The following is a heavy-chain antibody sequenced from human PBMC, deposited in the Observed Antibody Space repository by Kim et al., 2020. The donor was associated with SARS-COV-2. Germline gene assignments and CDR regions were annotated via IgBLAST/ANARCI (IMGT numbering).Heavy chain of an antibody. V-gene: IGHV3-21*01. CDR1: GFTFSSYS. CDR2: ISSSSSYI. CDR3: AREPDLYYYDSSGDRYYYYYGMDV. D-gene: IGHD3-22*01. Sequence: GGSLRLSCAASGFTFSSYSMNWVRQAPGKGLEWVSSISSSSSYIYYADSVKGRFTISRDNAKNSLYLQMNSLRAEDTAVYYCAREPDLYYYDSSGDRYYYYYGMDVWGQGTTVTASS. J-gene: IGHJ6*02.